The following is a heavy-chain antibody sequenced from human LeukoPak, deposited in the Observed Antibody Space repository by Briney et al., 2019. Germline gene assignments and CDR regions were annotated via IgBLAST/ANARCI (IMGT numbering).Heavy chain of an antibody. D-gene: IGHD6-19*01. CDR1: GFTFSSYA. Sequence: GGSLRLSCAASGFTFSSYAMHWVRQAPGKGLEWVAVISYDGSNKYYADSVKGRFTISRDNSKNTLYLQMNSLRAEDTAVYYCARNRYSSGWYFSYWGREPWSPSPQ. V-gene: IGHV3-30-3*01. CDR3: ARNRYSSGWYFSY. J-gene: IGHJ4*02. CDR2: ISYDGSNK.